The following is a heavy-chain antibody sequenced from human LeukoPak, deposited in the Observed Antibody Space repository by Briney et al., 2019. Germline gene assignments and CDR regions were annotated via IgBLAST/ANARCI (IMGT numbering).Heavy chain of an antibody. CDR2: INPNSGGT. CDR1: GYTFTGYY. V-gene: IGHV1-2*02. CDR3: ASNYYYDSSGYKGDDAFDI. Sequence: ASVKVSCKASGYTFTGYYMHWVRQAPGQGLEWMGWINPNSGGTNYAQKFQGRVTMTRDTSISTAYMELSRLRSDDTAVYYCASNYYYDSSGYKGDDAFDIWGQGTMVTVSS. D-gene: IGHD3-22*01. J-gene: IGHJ3*02.